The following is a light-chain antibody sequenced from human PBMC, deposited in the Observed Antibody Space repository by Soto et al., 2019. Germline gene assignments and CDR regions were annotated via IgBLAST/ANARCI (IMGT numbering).Light chain of an antibody. CDR3: QQYDSSPLT. CDR1: QSVSSSY. V-gene: IGKV3-20*01. Sequence: EIVLTQSPGTLSLSPGERATLSCRASQSVSSSYLAWYQQKPGPAPRLLIYGASSRATGIPDRFSGSGSGTDFTLTISRLEPEDFAVYYCQQYDSSPLTFGQGTKVEIK. J-gene: IGKJ1*01. CDR2: GAS.